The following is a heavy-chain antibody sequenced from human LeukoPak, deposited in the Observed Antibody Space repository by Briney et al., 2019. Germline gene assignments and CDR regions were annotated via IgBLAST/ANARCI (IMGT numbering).Heavy chain of an antibody. CDR2: ISADGTDT. Sequence: GSLRLSCAASGLTFGSYWMHWVRQVPGEGLVWVSRISADGTDTIYADSVKGRFTISRDNSKNTLYLQMNSLRAEDTAVYYCAKAATYDSSGYYSDYYYGMDVWGQGTTVTVSS. J-gene: IGHJ6*02. CDR3: AKAATYDSSGYYSDYYYGMDV. CDR1: GLTFGSYW. V-gene: IGHV3-74*01. D-gene: IGHD3-22*01.